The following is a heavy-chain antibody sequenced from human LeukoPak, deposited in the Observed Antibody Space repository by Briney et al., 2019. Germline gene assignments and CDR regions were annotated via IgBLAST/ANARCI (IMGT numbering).Heavy chain of an antibody. CDR1: GFTFGDYA. Sequence: GGSLRLSCAASGFTFGDYAMHWVRQAPGKGLEWVAVISKDGSDKYYPGSVRGRFTISRDNSKNTIYLQMDSLRAEDTAIYYCARDYWWNYDYWGQGTLVTVSS. CDR3: ARDYWWNYDY. V-gene: IGHV3-30-3*01. D-gene: IGHD1-7*01. J-gene: IGHJ4*02. CDR2: ISKDGSDK.